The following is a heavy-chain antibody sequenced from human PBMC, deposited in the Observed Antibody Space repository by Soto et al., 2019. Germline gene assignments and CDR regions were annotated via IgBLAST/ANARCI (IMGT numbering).Heavy chain of an antibody. CDR3: ARAEVNNDPFDF. CDR1: GLDVTDNY. D-gene: IGHD1-1*01. CDR2: IYMHGRT. V-gene: IGHV3-66*01. Sequence: EVQLMESGGAVVQPGESLRLSCAAHGLDVTDNYMAWVRQAPGKGLEWVAIIYMHGRTYYADSVKGRFTVSRDRSTNTAHLQMNSLRGNDTAVYYCARAEVNNDPFDFWGLGTVVTVSS. J-gene: IGHJ4*02.